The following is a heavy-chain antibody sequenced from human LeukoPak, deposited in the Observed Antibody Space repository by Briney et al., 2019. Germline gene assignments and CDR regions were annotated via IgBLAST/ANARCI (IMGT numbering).Heavy chain of an antibody. V-gene: IGHV3-23*01. CDR3: AKRGPGYDKSTYPPHYFDY. CDR1: GFTFNTYA. CDR2: ISVSSGRT. D-gene: IGHD3-22*01. Sequence: GRSLRLSCAASGFTFNTYAMNWVRQAPGKGLEWVSGISVSSGRTDYADSVKGRFTISRDNSKNTLYLQMNSLRAEDMAVYYCAKRGPGYDKSTYPPHYFDYWGQGTLVTVSS. J-gene: IGHJ4*02.